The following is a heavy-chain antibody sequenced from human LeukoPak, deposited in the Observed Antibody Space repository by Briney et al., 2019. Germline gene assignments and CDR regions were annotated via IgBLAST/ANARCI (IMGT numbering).Heavy chain of an antibody. Sequence: GGSLRLSCAASGFIFSDYYMGWIRQAPGRGLEWVSLIYSGGTTYYADSVKGRFTISRDNSKNTLYLQMNSLRAEDTAVYYCARRAGGYSHPYDYWGQGILVTVSS. CDR1: GFIFSDYY. V-gene: IGHV3-66*04. D-gene: IGHD4-23*01. CDR2: IYSGGTT. J-gene: IGHJ4*02. CDR3: ARRAGGYSHPYDY.